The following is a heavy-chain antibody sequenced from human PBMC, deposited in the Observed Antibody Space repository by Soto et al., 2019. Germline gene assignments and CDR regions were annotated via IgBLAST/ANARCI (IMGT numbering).Heavy chain of an antibody. CDR3: LKDAPNGSIDD. Sequence: VQVGASGGGLVQPGRSLRLSCAVSGFRFEQYVMHWVRQAPGKSLGCVSTVSPTGDTVDYADSLEGRFTVDRDNAKNSLYLQMNRLTGDDTAFYYCLKDAPNGSIDDWGQGTLVTVSS. CDR1: GFRFEQYV. V-gene: IGHV3-9*01. D-gene: IGHD3-10*01. J-gene: IGHJ4*02. CDR2: VSPTGDTV.